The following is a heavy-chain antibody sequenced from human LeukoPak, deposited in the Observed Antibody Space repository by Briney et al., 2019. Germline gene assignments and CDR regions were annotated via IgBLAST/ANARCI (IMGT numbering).Heavy chain of an antibody. Sequence: SETLSLTCTVSGGVIRTYYWSWVRQPPAKGLEYIGYRYYTGSSGYNPSLESRVTMSVDTYKNKLSLKLTSVTVTDPAGYEYSRETYCSGATCFFGPDYCGQRTLVTVYS. V-gene: IGHV4-59*01. J-gene: IGHJ4*02. CDR1: GGVIRTYY. D-gene: IGHD2-15*01. CDR3: SRETYCSGATCFFGPDY. CDR2: RYYTGSS.